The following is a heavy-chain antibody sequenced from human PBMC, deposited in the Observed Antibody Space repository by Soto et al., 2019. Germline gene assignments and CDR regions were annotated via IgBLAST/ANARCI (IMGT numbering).Heavy chain of an antibody. CDR3: ARLPPVIVRPYYYYMDV. D-gene: IGHD3-10*02. CDR1: GYSFTSYW. J-gene: IGHJ6*03. V-gene: IGHV5-51*01. CDR2: IYPGDSDT. Sequence: GESLKISCKGSGYSFTSYWIGWVRQMPGKGLEWMGIIYPGDSDTRYSPSFQGQVTISADKSISTAYLQWSSLKASDTAMYYCARLPPVIVRPYYYYMDVWGKGTTVTVSS.